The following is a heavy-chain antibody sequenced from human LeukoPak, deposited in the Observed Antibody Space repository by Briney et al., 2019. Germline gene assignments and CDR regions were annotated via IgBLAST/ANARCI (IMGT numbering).Heavy chain of an antibody. CDR1: GFTFSSYS. J-gene: IGHJ5*02. CDR2: ISSSSSYI. Sequence: GGSLRLSCAASGFTFSSYSMNWVRQAPGKGLEWVSSISSSSSYIYYADSVKGRFTISRDNAKNTLNLQMNSLRAEDTAVYYCARDLGQYYDTSDNWFDPWGQGTLATVSP. D-gene: IGHD3-22*01. V-gene: IGHV3-21*01. CDR3: ARDLGQYYDTSDNWFDP.